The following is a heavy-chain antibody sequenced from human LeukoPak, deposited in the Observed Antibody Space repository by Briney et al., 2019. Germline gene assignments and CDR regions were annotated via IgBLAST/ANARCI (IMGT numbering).Heavy chain of an antibody. Sequence: SETLSLTCTVSGGSISSYYWSWIRQPPGKGLEWIGYIYYSGSTNYNPSLKSRVTISVDTSKNQFSLKLSSVTAADTAVYYCARRIQQQLGYFQHWGQGTLVTVSS. CDR2: IYYSGST. J-gene: IGHJ1*01. V-gene: IGHV4-59*08. CDR3: ARRIQQQLGYFQH. CDR1: GGSISSYY. D-gene: IGHD6-13*01.